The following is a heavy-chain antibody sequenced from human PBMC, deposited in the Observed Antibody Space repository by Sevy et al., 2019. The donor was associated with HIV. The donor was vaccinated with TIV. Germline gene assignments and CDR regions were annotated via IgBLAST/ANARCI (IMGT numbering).Heavy chain of an antibody. Sequence: GGSLRLSCAASGFTFTNYGMHWVRQVPVKGLEWVTFIRYDGSDKYYAASVKGRFTISRDDSKNTLYLQMDSLRPEDTAIYYCAKDLAGPGRRYFDSWGQGTLVTVS. CDR1: GFTFTNYG. CDR2: IRYDGSDK. J-gene: IGHJ4*02. V-gene: IGHV3-30*02. D-gene: IGHD6-13*01. CDR3: AKDLAGPGRRYFDS.